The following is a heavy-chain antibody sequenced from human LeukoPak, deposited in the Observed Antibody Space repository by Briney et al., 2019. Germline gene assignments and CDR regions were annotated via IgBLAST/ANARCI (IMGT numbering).Heavy chain of an antibody. Sequence: PGGSLRLSCAASGLTFNNYAMNWVRPAPGKGLEWVSSNTGGGGNTYYAAYEKRRFTSTRDNAQNPRYLQMNSLRAEDTAVYYCAKYQRYRGNRDYFDYWGQGTLVTVSS. J-gene: IGHJ4*02. CDR3: AKYQRYRGNRDYFDY. CDR2: NTGGGGNT. V-gene: IGHV3-23*01. CDR1: GLTFNNYA. D-gene: IGHD5-12*01.